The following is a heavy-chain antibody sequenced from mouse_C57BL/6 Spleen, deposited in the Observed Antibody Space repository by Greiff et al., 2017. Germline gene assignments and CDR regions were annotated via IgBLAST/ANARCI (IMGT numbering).Heavy chain of an antibody. CDR2: INPSTGGT. CDR1: GYSFTGYY. J-gene: IGHJ2*01. V-gene: IGHV1-42*01. CDR3: ARLTDGGSCFDY. D-gene: IGHD1-1*02. Sequence: VQLQQSGPELVKPGASVKISCKASGYSFTGYYMNWVKQSPEKSLEWIGEINPSTGGTTYNKKFKAKATLTVDKSSSTAYMQLKSLTSEDSAVYDCARLTDGGSCFDYWGQGTTLTVSS.